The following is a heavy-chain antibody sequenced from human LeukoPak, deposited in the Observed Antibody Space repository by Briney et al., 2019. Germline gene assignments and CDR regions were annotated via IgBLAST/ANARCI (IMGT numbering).Heavy chain of an antibody. Sequence: ASVKVSCKASGYTFTSYYMHWVRQAPGQGLEWMGIVNPSGGSTSYAQKFQGRVTMTRAASTSTVYMELSSLRSEDTAVYYCARGSEGYGDYDYYYYGMDVWGRGTTVTVSS. CDR1: GYTFTSYY. CDR2: VNPSGGST. J-gene: IGHJ6*02. D-gene: IGHD4-17*01. V-gene: IGHV1-46*01. CDR3: ARGSEGYGDYDYYYYGMDV.